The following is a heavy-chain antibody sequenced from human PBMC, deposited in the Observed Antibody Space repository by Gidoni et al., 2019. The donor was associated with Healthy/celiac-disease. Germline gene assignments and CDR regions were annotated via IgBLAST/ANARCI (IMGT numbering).Heavy chain of an antibody. Sequence: QVQLQQWGAGLLKPSETLSLTCAVYGGSFSGYYWSWIRQPPGKGLEWIGEINHSGSTNYNPSLKSRVTISVDTSKNQFSLKLSSVTAADTAVYYCARGLFMITFGGVIVIPNYFDYWGQGTLVTVSS. CDR3: ARGLFMITFGGVIVIPNYFDY. CDR1: GGSFSGYY. V-gene: IGHV4-34*01. D-gene: IGHD3-16*02. J-gene: IGHJ4*02. CDR2: INHSGST.